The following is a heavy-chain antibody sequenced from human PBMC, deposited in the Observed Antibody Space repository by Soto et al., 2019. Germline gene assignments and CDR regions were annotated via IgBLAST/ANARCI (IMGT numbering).Heavy chain of an antibody. D-gene: IGHD6-13*01. CDR3: ASTYSTSWYWFDP. J-gene: IGHJ5*02. CDR1: GFSLSNAGLG. CDR2: IFSNDEK. Sequence: SGPTLVNPTQTLTLTCTVSGFSLSNAGLGVSWIRQPPGKALEWLAHIFSNDEKSYSTSLKSRLTISKDTSKSQVVLTMTNMDPVDTATYYCASTYSTSWYWFDPWGQGTLVTVSS. V-gene: IGHV2-26*04.